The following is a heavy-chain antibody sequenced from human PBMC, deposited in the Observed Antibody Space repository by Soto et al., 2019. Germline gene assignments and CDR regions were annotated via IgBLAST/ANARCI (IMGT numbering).Heavy chain of an antibody. CDR2: ISNNGGST. CDR1: GFSFSNYA. J-gene: IGHJ4*02. V-gene: IGHV3-64*01. Sequence: EVQLVESGGILVQPGESLRLSCVASGFSFSNYAMHWVRQAPGKGLEFVSAISNNGGSTYYANSVKGRFTISRDNSKNTLYLQMGSLRTDDRAVYYCARGGPYQLLSDFDYWGQGTLVTVSS. D-gene: IGHD2-2*01. CDR3: ARGGPYQLLSDFDY.